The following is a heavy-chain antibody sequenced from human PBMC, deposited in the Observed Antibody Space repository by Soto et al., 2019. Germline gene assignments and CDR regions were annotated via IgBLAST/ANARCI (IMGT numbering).Heavy chain of an antibody. V-gene: IGHV4-4*07. CDR3: TRDQSGTHDS. J-gene: IGHJ3*02. CDR2: MSATGGA. Sequence: SATMSLTYDVSDDSISNYYWTWIRQSAGKGLEWIGRMSATGGAAYNPSLKSRLTLSRDTSKNELSLSLKFVTAADTAVYFCTRDQSGTHDSWGQGTMVTVSS. D-gene: IGHD1-26*01. CDR1: DDSISNYY.